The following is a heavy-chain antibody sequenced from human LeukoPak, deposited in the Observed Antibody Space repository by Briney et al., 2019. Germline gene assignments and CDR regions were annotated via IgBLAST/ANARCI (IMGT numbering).Heavy chain of an antibody. Sequence: PSETLSLTCSVSGGSISSTGYYWGWIRQPPGKGLEWIGEINHSGSTNYNPSLKSRVTISVDTSKNQFSVKLSSVTAADTAVYYCASGSRDYYYYGMDVWGQGTTVTVSS. CDR3: ASGSRDYYYYGMDV. J-gene: IGHJ6*02. CDR2: INHSGST. CDR1: GGSISSTGYY. D-gene: IGHD3-10*01. V-gene: IGHV4-39*07.